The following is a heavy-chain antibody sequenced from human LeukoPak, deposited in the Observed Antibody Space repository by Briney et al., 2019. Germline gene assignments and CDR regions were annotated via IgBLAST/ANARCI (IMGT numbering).Heavy chain of an antibody. J-gene: IGHJ3*02. CDR3: ARDSSGWYFNAFDI. CDR1: GYTFTSYG. D-gene: IGHD6-19*01. CDR2: ISAYNGNT. V-gene: IGHV1-18*01. Sequence: ASVKVSCKASGYTFTSYGISWVRQAPGQGLEWMGWISAYNGNTKYSQKFQGRVTITRDTSASTAYMELSSLRSEDTAVYYCARDSSGWYFNAFDIWGQGTMVTVSS.